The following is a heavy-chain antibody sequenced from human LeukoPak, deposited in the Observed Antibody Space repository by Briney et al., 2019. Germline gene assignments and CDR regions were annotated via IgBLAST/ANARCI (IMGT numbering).Heavy chain of an antibody. CDR2: ISGGGRST. CDR3: ARERYFDY. CDR1: GFTFRDYT. J-gene: IGHJ4*02. V-gene: IGHV3-23*01. Sequence: GGSLRLSCAASGFTFRDYTMNWVRQAPGKGLEWVSTISGGGRSTDYADSMKGLFTISRDNSKNTLYLQMNSLRAEDTAVYYCARERYFDYWGQGTLVTVSS.